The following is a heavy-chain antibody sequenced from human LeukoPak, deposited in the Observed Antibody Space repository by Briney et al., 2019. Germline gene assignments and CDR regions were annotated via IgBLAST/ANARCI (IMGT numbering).Heavy chain of an antibody. J-gene: IGHJ4*02. Sequence: GASVKVSCKASGYTFTKYYMHWVREAPGQVLEWMGMISPSGGSTSYPQKFQDRVTLTRDTSTSTVYMELSSLRSEDTALYFCARDGVAGTFYFDLWGQGTLVTVSS. CDR1: GYTFTKYY. D-gene: IGHD6-19*01. CDR3: ARDGVAGTFYFDL. V-gene: IGHV1-46*01. CDR2: ISPSGGST.